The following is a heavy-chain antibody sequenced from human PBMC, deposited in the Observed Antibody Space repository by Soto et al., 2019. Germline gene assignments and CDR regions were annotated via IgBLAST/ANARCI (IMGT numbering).Heavy chain of an antibody. V-gene: IGHV3-15*01. CDR2: IKSKSSGGTT. J-gene: IGHJ5*01. CDR1: GFIFRNAW. D-gene: IGHD4-4*01. Sequence: LVESGGGLVKPGGSIRLSCAASGFIFRNAWMSWVRQAPGKGLEWAGRIKSKSSGGTTDYAAPVEGRVTITRDDSKSILYLQMTSLTVEDTAVYFCTSEKGWRQSPLDSWGQGALVTVSS. CDR3: TSEKGWRQSPLDS.